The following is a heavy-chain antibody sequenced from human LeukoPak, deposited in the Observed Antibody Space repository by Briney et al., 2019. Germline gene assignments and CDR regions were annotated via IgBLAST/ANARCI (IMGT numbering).Heavy chain of an antibody. D-gene: IGHD6-19*01. V-gene: IGHV3-33*01. J-gene: IGHJ4*02. CDR3: ARVRSNGWYFDY. CDR1: GFNFGIYG. CDR2: MWDDGTNE. Sequence: GGSLRLSCTASGFNFGIYGMHWVRQAPGKGLEWVAVMWDDGTNEYYVESVKGRFTISRDNAKNSLYLQMNSLRAEDTAVYYCARVRSNGWYFDYWGQGTLVTVSS.